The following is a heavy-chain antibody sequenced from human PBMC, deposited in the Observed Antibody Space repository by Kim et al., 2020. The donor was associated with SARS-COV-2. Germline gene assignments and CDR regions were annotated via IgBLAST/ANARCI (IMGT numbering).Heavy chain of an antibody. D-gene: IGHD6-19*01. V-gene: IGHV3-73*01. CDR1: GFTFSGSA. CDR2: IRSKANSYAT. CDR3: TRLTSGSGWPTD. J-gene: IGHJ4*02. Sequence: GGSLRLSCAASGFTFSGSAMHWVRQASGKGLEWVGRIRSKANSYATAYAASVKGRFTISRDDSKNTAYLQMNSLKTEDTAVYYCTRLTSGSGWPTDWGQGTLVTVSS.